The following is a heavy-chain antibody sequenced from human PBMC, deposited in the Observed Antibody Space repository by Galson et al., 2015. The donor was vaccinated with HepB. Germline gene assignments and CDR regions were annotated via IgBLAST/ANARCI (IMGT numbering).Heavy chain of an antibody. CDR2: ISYGGST. CDR3: ARRGGYDFWAIDP. V-gene: IGHV4-39*01. Sequence: ETLSLTCTVSGASTRSTTYSWGWIRQPPGKGLEWIGSISYGGSTYYNPSLKSRVTISVDPSRNQFSLNLKSVTAADTAVYYCARRGGYDFWAIDPWGQGTLVTVSS. D-gene: IGHD3-3*01. CDR1: GASTRSTTYS. J-gene: IGHJ5*02.